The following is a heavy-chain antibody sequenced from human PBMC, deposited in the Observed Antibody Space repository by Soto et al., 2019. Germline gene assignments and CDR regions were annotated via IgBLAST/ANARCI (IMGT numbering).Heavy chain of an antibody. D-gene: IGHD1-7*01. CDR2: IYTSGST. Sequence: PSESLSLTCTVSGGSISSYYWSWIRQPAGKGLEWIGRIYTSGSTNYNPSLKSRVTMSVDTSKNQFSLKLSSVTAADTAVYYCARAFGTTQYNWFDPWGQGTLVTVSS. CDR1: GGSISSYY. CDR3: ARAFGTTQYNWFDP. J-gene: IGHJ5*02. V-gene: IGHV4-4*07.